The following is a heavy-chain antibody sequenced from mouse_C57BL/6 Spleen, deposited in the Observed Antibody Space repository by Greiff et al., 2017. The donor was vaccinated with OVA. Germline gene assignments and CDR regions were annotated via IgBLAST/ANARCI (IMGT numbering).Heavy chain of an antibody. Sequence: VQLQQPGAELVMPGASVKLSCKASGYTFTRYWMHWVQQRPGQGLEWIGEIDPSDSSTNYNQKFKGKSTLTVDKSSSTAYMQLSSLTSEDSAIYDCASLYDYDEGFAYWGQGTLVTVSA. D-gene: IGHD2-4*01. J-gene: IGHJ3*01. CDR1: GYTFTRYW. V-gene: IGHV1-69*01. CDR3: ASLYDYDEGFAY. CDR2: IDPSDSST.